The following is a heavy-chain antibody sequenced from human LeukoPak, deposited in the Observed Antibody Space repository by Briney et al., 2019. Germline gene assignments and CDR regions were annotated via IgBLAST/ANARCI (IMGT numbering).Heavy chain of an antibody. J-gene: IGHJ4*02. CDR3: AKGFDFWRGLYYFDH. CDR1: GITFTDHG. CDR2: ISVSGGVT. V-gene: IGHV3-23*01. Sequence: PGGPLRLSCAASGITFTDHGLSWVRQAPGKGLEWVSSISVSGGVTLYADSVKGRFVISRDNSRSRVYLEMNRLRAEDTAVYYCAKGFDFWRGLYYFDHWGQGTLVTVSS. D-gene: IGHD3-3*01.